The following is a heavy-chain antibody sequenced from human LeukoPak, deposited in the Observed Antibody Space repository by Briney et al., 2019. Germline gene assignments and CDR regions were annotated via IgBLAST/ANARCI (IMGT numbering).Heavy chain of an antibody. CDR1: GFTFSNYN. CDR2: ISSSSSYI. Sequence: GGSLRLSCAASGFTFSNYNMNWVRQAPGKGLEWVSFISSSSSYIYYADSVKGRFTISRDNAKNSLYLQMNSLRAEDTAVYYCAIGYCSGGSCQYGTRLDYWGQGTLVTVSS. D-gene: IGHD2-15*01. J-gene: IGHJ4*02. CDR3: AIGYCSGGSCQYGTRLDY. V-gene: IGHV3-21*01.